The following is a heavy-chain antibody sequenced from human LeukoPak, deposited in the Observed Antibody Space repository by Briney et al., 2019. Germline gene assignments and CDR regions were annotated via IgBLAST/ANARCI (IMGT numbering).Heavy chain of an antibody. CDR1: GFTFSSYS. D-gene: IGHD6-19*01. CDR3: ARDDTSGGYYEFGY. V-gene: IGHV3-21*01. CDR2: ISSSSSYI. J-gene: IGHJ4*02. Sequence: PGGSLRLSCAASGFTFSSYSMNWVRQAPGKGLEWVSSISSSSSYIYYADSVKGRFTISRDNAKNSLYLQMNSLRAEDTAVYYCARDDTSGGYYEFGYWGQGTLVTVSS.